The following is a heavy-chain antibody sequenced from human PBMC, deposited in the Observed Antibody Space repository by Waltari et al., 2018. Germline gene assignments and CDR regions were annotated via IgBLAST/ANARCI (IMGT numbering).Heavy chain of an antibody. J-gene: IGHJ6*03. CDR3: ARGKYGSGAFYYYYYMDV. D-gene: IGHD3-10*01. Sequence: QVQLVQSGAEVKKPGASVKVSCKASGYTFTSYDINWVRQATGQGLEWMGWMNPTSGNTGYAQKFQGRVTITRNTSISTAYMELSSLRSEDTAVYYCARGKYGSGAFYYYYYMDVWGKGTTVTVSS. CDR1: GYTFTSYD. V-gene: IGHV1-8*03. CDR2: MNPTSGNT.